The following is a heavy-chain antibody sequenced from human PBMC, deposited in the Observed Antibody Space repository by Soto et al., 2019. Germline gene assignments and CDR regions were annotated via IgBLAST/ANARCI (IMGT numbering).Heavy chain of an antibody. CDR1: GFTFSDYY. Sequence: GGSLRLFCAASGFTFSDYYMSWIRQAPGKGLEWVSYISSSGSTRYYADSVKGRFTISRDNAKNSLYLQMDSLRAEDTAVYYCARDNRYSSGWGLDYFDYWGQGTLVTVSS. CDR2: ISSSGSTR. V-gene: IGHV3-11*01. CDR3: ARDNRYSSGWGLDYFDY. J-gene: IGHJ4*02. D-gene: IGHD6-19*01.